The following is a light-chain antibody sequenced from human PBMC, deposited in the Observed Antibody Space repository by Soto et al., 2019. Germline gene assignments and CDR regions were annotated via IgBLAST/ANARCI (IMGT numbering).Light chain of an antibody. CDR3: QQYGSSPT. CDR1: QSVSSSY. Sequence: EIVLTQSPGTLSLSPGERATLSCRSSQSVSSSYLAWYQQKPGQAPRLLIYDVSSRATGIPDRFSGSGSGTDFTLTISRLEPEDLAVYYCQQYGSSPTFGQGTKVEIK. CDR2: DVS. J-gene: IGKJ1*01. V-gene: IGKV3-20*01.